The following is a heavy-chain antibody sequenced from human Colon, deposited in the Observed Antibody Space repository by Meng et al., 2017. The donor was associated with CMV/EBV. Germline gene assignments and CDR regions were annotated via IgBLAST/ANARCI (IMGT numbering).Heavy chain of an antibody. V-gene: IGHV4-4*02. CDR2: MLHTKTT. CDR3: ARNGYYSLES. J-gene: IGHJ4*02. D-gene: IGHD3-22*01. Sequence: YGSCLRREALGKWGQRIAGQGLKWIREMLHTKTTTYNPTLRGRVTFSLDDSKNEFCLKLSSVTAADTAVYYCARNGYYSLESWSQGTLVTVSS. CDR1: GSCLRREAL.